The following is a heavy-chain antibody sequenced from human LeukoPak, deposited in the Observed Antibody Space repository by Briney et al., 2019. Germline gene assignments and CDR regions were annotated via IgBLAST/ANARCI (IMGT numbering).Heavy chain of an antibody. CDR3: ARGLGYYYYYGMDV. J-gene: IGHJ6*02. V-gene: IGHV1-8*01. D-gene: IGHD6-6*01. Sequence: ASVKVSCKASGYTFTSYDINWVRQATGQGLEWMGWMNPNSGNTGYAQKFQGRVTMTRNTSISTAYIELSSLRSEDTAVYYCARGLGYYYYYGMDVWGQGTTVTVS. CDR2: MNPNSGNT. CDR1: GYTFTSYD.